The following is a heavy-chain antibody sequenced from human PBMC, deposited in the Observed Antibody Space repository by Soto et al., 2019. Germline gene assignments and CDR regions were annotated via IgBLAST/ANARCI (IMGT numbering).Heavy chain of an antibody. V-gene: IGHV3-30-3*01. CDR2: ISYDGSNR. CDR3: ARASYTMSTNYYLDH. CDR1: GFTFSSYA. Sequence: GGSLRLSCAASGFTFSSYAMHWVRQAPGKGLEWLAFISYDGSNRYYADSVKGRFTISRDNSKNTLSLQMNSLRAEDTAVYYCARASYTMSTNYYLDHWGQGTPVTVSS. D-gene: IGHD3-10*02. J-gene: IGHJ4*02.